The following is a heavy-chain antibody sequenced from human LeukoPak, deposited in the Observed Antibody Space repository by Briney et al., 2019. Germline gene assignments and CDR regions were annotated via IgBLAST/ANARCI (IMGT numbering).Heavy chain of an antibody. CDR2: IWYDGSKK. J-gene: IGHJ4*02. CDR1: GFTFSTYG. CDR3: ARDIQYFEILTGYSALDY. D-gene: IGHD3-9*01. V-gene: IGHV3-33*01. Sequence: GGSLRLSCAASGFTFSTYGVHWVRQPLGKGLEWVAVIWYDGSKKYYADSVKGRFTISRDNSKNTLYLQINSLRDEGTAVYYCARDIQYFEILTGYSALDYWGQGTLVTVSS.